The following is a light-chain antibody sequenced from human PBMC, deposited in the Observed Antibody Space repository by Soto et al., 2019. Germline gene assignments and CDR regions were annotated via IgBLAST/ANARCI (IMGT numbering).Light chain of an antibody. CDR3: SSYTSSSTYV. Sequence: QSVLTQPPSVSGSPGQSVTISCTGASSDVGSYNRVSWYQQFPATAPKLLIYEVSNRPSGVPDRFSGSKSGNTASLTISGLQDEDEADYYCSSYTSSSTYVFGAGTKLTVL. J-gene: IGLJ1*01. V-gene: IGLV2-18*02. CDR2: EVS. CDR1: SSDVGSYNR.